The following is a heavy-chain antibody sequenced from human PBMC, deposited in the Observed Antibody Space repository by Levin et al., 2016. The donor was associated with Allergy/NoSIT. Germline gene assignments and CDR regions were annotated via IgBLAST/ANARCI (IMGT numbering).Heavy chain of an antibody. CDR1: GYTLSNHY. Sequence: ASVKVSCKASGYTLSNHYMHWVRQAPGQGLEWMGLINPSGDATNFAQKFHGRVTMTRDTSTSTFYMEVSSLRSEDTAMYYCCREPTGTGGLDVWGQGTTVTVSS. CDR2: INPSGDAT. J-gene: IGHJ6*02. V-gene: IGHV1-46*03. D-gene: IGHD1-14*01. CDR3: CREPTGTGGLDV.